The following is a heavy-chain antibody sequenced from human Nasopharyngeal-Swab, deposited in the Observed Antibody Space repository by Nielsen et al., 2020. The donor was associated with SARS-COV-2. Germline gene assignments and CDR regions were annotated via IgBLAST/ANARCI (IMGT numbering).Heavy chain of an antibody. CDR3: ARDLGDGYCTTTNGPGS. CDR1: GLTVSFTY. J-gene: IGHJ1*01. V-gene: IGHV3-53*01. Sequence: GESLTISCAVSGLTVSFTYMSWVRQAPGKGLEWVSVTEIGGTTHYADPVKRRFSISRDSSTNTLYLQMNNVRAEDTAVSYCARDLGDGYCTTTNGPGSWGQGTLVTVSS. D-gene: IGHD2-2*01. CDR2: TEIGGTT.